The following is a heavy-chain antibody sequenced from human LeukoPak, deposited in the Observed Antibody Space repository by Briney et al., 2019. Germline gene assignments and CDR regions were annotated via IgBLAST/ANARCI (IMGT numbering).Heavy chain of an antibody. CDR1: GFTFSSYA. Sequence: PGGSLRLSCAASGFTFSSYAMSWVRQAPGKGLEWVSAISGSGGSTYYADSVKGRFTISRENAKNSLYLQMNSLRAGDTAVYYCARDLRAYGMDIWGQGTTVTVSS. CDR2: ISGSGGST. J-gene: IGHJ6*02. CDR3: ARDLRAYGMDI. D-gene: IGHD4-17*01. V-gene: IGHV3-23*01.